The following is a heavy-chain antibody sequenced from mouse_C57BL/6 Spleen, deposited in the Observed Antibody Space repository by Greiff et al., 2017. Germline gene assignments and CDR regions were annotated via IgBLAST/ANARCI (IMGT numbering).Heavy chain of an antibody. Sequence: QVQLKQPGAELVKPGASVKVSCKASGYTFTSYWMHWVKQRPGQGLEWIGRIHPSDSDTNYNQKFKGKATLTVDKSSSTAYMQLSSLTSEDSAVYYCAIRDYYGSTPWAWFAYWCQGTLVTVSA. J-gene: IGHJ3*01. CDR2: IHPSDSDT. CDR3: AIRDYYGSTPWAWFAY. V-gene: IGHV1-74*01. CDR1: GYTFTSYW. D-gene: IGHD1-1*01.